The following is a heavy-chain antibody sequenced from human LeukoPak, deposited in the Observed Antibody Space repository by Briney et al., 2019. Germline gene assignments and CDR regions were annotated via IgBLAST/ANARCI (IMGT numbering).Heavy chain of an antibody. CDR1: GFTFSSYE. V-gene: IGHV3-48*03. Sequence: PGGSLRLSCAASGFTFSSYEMNWVRQAPGKGLEWVSYISSSGSTIYYADSVKGRFTISRDTLYLQMNNLRIEDTAVYYCARDRFRDDYNEDAFDIWGQGTMVTVSS. CDR2: ISSSGSTI. CDR3: ARDRFRDDYNEDAFDI. J-gene: IGHJ3*02. D-gene: IGHD5-24*01.